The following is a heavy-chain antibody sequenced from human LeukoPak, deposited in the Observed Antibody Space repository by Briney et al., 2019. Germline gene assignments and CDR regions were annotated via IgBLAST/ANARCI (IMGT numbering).Heavy chain of an antibody. CDR3: ARDRSTNAAPSLSY. J-gene: IGHJ4*02. V-gene: IGHV3-48*02. D-gene: IGHD2-15*01. CDR1: GFXFSNYG. Sequence: PGRSLRLSCAASGFXFSNYGIHWVRQAPGKGLNWVSYISSRGTSIYYADSVKGRFTISRDNAKNSLYLQMNSLRDEDTAVYYCARDRSTNAAPSLSYWGQGAQVTVSS. CDR2: ISSRGTSI.